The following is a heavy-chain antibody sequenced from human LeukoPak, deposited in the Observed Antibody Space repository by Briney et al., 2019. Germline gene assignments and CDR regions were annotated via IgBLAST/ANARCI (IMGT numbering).Heavy chain of an antibody. CDR2: IYSSGST. V-gene: IGHV4-59*12. D-gene: IGHD3-10*01. CDR1: GGSISSYY. J-gene: IGHJ4*02. Sequence: SETLSLTCIVSGGSISSYYWSWIRQPPGKGLEWNGYIYSSGSTNYNPSLKSRVTISVDTSKNQFSLKLSSVTAADTAVYYCARDRDRDYYGSGIDYWGQGTLVTVSS. CDR3: ARDRDRDYYGSGIDY.